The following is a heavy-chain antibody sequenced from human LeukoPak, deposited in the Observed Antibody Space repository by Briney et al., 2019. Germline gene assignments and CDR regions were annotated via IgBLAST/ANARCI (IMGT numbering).Heavy chain of an antibody. CDR1: GYSFTSYW. Sequence: GESLKISCKGSGYSFTSYWIGWVRQMPGKGLEWMGIIYPGDSDTRYSPSFQGQVTISADKSISTAYLQWSSLKASDTAMYYCARLGQWLVPYDAFDIWGQGTVVTVSS. CDR3: ARLGQWLVPYDAFDI. V-gene: IGHV5-51*01. J-gene: IGHJ3*02. CDR2: IYPGDSDT. D-gene: IGHD6-19*01.